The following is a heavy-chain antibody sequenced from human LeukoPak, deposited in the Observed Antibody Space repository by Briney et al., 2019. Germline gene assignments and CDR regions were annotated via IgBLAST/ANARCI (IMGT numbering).Heavy chain of an antibody. CDR3: ARARSSSYGKNRFDP. CDR2: INPNSGGT. CDR1: GYTFTGYY. Sequence: ASVKVSCKASGYTFTGYYMHWVRQAPGQGLEWMGRINPNSGGTNYAQKFQDRVTMTRDTSISTAYMELSRLRSDDTAVYYCARARSSSYGKNRFDPWGQGTLVTVSS. D-gene: IGHD6-6*01. V-gene: IGHV1-2*06. J-gene: IGHJ5*02.